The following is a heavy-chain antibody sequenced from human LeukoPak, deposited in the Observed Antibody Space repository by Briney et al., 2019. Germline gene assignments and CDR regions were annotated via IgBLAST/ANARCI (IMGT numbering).Heavy chain of an antibody. Sequence: SETLSLTCTVSGGSISSSSYYWGWIRQPPGKGLEWIGSIYYSGSTYYNPSLKSRVTISVDTSKNQFSLKLSSVTAADTAVYYCARDIGYGSLGCYYMDVWGKGTTVTVSS. V-gene: IGHV4-39*07. D-gene: IGHD3-10*01. J-gene: IGHJ6*03. CDR3: ARDIGYGSLGCYYMDV. CDR1: GGSISSSSYY. CDR2: IYYSGST.